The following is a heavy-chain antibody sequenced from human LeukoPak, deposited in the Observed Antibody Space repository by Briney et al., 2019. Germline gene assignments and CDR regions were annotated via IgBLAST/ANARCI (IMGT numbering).Heavy chain of an antibody. J-gene: IGHJ5*02. CDR2: IYYSGST. D-gene: IGHD1-26*01. CDR3: ARADGSYYRFDP. CDR1: GGSISSSSYY. V-gene: IGHV4-39*07. Sequence: SETLSLTCTVSGGSISSSSYYWGWIRQPPGKGLEWIGSIYYSGSTYYNPSLKSRVTISVDTSKNQFSLKLSSVTAADTAVYYCARADGSYYRFDPWGQGTLVTVSS.